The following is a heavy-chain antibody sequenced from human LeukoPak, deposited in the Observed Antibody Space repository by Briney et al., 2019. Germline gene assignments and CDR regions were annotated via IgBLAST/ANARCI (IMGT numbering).Heavy chain of an antibody. D-gene: IGHD2-15*01. CDR3: ARERTSGGRARDY. CDR1: GYTFIGYY. Sequence: GASVKVSCKASGYTFIGYYMYWVRQAPGQGLEWMERINPNSGDTIYAQKFQGRVTMTRDTSISTAHMELSRLRSDDTAVYYCARERTSGGRARDYWGQGTLVTVSS. CDR2: INPNSGDT. V-gene: IGHV1-2*02. J-gene: IGHJ4*02.